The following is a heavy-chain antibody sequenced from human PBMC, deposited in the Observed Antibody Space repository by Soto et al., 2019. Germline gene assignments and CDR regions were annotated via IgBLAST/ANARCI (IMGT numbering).Heavy chain of an antibody. V-gene: IGHV3-23*01. CDR3: ARYIRGPTVFYFDF. J-gene: IGHJ4*02. CDR2: ISYNGANT. CDR1: GFTFRSYA. D-gene: IGHD1-1*01. Sequence: VGSLRLSFAASGFTFRSYAMTWVRQAPGQGLEWVSVISYNGANTYYADSVKGRFTISRDNSKGTVNLQMNTLRVEDTAVYYCARYIRGPTVFYFDFWGPGVLVTVSS.